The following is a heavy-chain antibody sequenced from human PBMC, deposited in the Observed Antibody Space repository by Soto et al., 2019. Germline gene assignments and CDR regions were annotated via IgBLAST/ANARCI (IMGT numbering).Heavy chain of an antibody. V-gene: IGHV4-59*01. Sequence: SETLSLTCTVSGGSISSYYWSWIRQPPGKGLEWIGYIYYSGSTNYNPSLKSRVTISVDTSKNQFSLKLSSVTAADTAVYYCARRIHFHGRANGFWFDPWGQGTLVTVSS. D-gene: IGHD3-3*02. CDR2: IYYSGST. J-gene: IGHJ5*02. CDR1: GGSISSYY. CDR3: ARRIHFHGRANGFWFDP.